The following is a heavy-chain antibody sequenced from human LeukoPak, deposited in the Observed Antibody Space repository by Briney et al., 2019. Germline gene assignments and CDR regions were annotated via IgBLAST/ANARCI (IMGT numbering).Heavy chain of an antibody. CDR2: IYDSGST. V-gene: IGHV4-59*08. Sequence: SETLSLTCTVSGGSISSLHWSWIRQTPGKGLEWIGYIYDSGSTNYNPSLKGRVTISVDTSKSQFSLKLSSVTAADTAVYYCARLRPNYGYYYYYGMDVWGQGTTVTVSS. CDR1: GGSISSLH. CDR3: ARLRPNYGYYYYYGMDV. D-gene: IGHD4-17*01. J-gene: IGHJ6*02.